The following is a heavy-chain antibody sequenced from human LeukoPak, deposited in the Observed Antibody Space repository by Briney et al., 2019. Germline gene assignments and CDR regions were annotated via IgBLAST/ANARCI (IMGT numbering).Heavy chain of an antibody. D-gene: IGHD3-3*01. CDR2: IRHDGSNK. Sequence: PGGSLRLSCAASVFTFSSYGMHWVRQAPGKGLEWVAFIRHDGSNKYYADSVKGRFTISRDNSKNTLYLQMNSLRAEDTAVYYCAKDQGITIFGVVPRGGFDYWGQGTLVTVSS. V-gene: IGHV3-30*02. J-gene: IGHJ4*02. CDR1: VFTFSSYG. CDR3: AKDQGITIFGVVPRGGFDY.